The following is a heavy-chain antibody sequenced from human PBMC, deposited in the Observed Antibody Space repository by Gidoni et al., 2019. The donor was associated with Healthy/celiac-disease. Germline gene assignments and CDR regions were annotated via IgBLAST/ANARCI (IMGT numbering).Heavy chain of an antibody. Sequence: EVQLVESGGGLVQPGGSLRLSCAASGFTVSSNYMSWVRQAPGKGLEWVSVIYSGGSTYYADSVKGRFTISRDNSKNTLYLQMNSLRAEDTAVYYCARAVDYGDYGAFDIWGQGTMVTVSS. CDR3: ARAVDYGDYGAFDI. V-gene: IGHV3-66*02. J-gene: IGHJ3*02. D-gene: IGHD4-17*01. CDR2: IYSGGST. CDR1: GFTVSSNY.